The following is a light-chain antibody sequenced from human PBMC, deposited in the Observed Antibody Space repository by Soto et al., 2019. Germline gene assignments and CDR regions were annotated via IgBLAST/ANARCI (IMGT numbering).Light chain of an antibody. J-gene: IGKJ2*01. V-gene: IGKV1-33*01. Sequence: DIQMTQSPSSLSASVGDRVTITCQASQGINTYLNWYEQKSGKPPKLLIYDASNLETGVPSRFSGSGSGTDFSFTISSLQPEDIARYHCQQYDSIPSTFGQGTKLEIK. CDR2: DAS. CDR3: QQYDSIPST. CDR1: QGINTY.